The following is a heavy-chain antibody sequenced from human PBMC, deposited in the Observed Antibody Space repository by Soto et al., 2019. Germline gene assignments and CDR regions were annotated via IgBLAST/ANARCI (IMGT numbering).Heavy chain of an antibody. CDR1: GFTFSDYY. CDR3: ARVSYYYDSSGTNWFDP. J-gene: IGHJ5*02. CDR2: ISRSSSYT. D-gene: IGHD3-22*01. Sequence: GGSLRLSCAASGFTFSDYYMSWIRQAPGKGLEWVSYISRSSSYTNYGDSVKGRFTISRDNAKNSLYLQMNSLRAEDTAVYYCARVSYYYDSSGTNWFDPWGQGTLVTVSS. V-gene: IGHV3-11*06.